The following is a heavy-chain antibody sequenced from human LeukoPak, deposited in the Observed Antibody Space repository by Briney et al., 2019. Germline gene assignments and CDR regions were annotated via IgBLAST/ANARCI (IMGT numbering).Heavy chain of an antibody. CDR1: GFTFSSYS. J-gene: IGHJ4*02. V-gene: IGHV3-7*01. CDR3: ARSTAGLDY. Sequence: GGSLRLSCAASGFTFSSYSMSWVRQAPGKGLEWVANIRQDGSEKYYVDSMRGRFTISRDNAKNSLYLQMSSLRAEDTAVYYCARSTAGLDYWGQGTLVTVSS. CDR2: IRQDGSEK. D-gene: IGHD1-1*01.